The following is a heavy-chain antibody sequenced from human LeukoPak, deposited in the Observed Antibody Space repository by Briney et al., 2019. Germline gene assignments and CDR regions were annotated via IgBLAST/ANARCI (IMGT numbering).Heavy chain of an antibody. Sequence: GGSLRLSCAASGFTFSSYWMSWVRQAPGKGLEWVANIKQDGSEKYCVDSVKGRFTISRDNAKNSLYLQMNSLRAEDTAVYFCARDQPLTVSSWGYFYYYLDVWGRGTTVTVSS. CDR2: IKQDGSEK. D-gene: IGHD4-17*01. V-gene: IGHV3-7*01. CDR1: GFTFSSYW. J-gene: IGHJ6*03. CDR3: ARDQPLTVSSWGYFYYYLDV.